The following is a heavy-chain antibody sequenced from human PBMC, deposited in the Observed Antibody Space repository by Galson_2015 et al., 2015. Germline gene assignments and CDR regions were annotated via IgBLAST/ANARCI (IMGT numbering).Heavy chain of an antibody. CDR3: AKEDGADIAAAGPPDY. CDR1: GFTFSSYS. V-gene: IGHV3-48*01. D-gene: IGHD6-13*01. CDR2: ISSSSSTI. Sequence: SLRLSCAASGFTFSSYSMNWVRQAPGKGLEWVSYISSSSSTIYYADSVKGRFTISRDNSKNTLYLQMNSLRAEDTAVYYCAKEDGADIAAAGPPDYWGQGTLVTVSS. J-gene: IGHJ4*02.